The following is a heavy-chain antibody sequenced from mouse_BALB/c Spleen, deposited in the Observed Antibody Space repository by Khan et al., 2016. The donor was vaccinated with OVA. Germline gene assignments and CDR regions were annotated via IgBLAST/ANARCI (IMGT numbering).Heavy chain of an antibody. D-gene: IGHD1-2*01. CDR1: GYSITSGYG. CDR3: ARTARIKY. V-gene: IGHV3-2*02. J-gene: IGHJ2*01. Sequence: VQLKESGPGLVKPSQSLSLTCTVTGYSITSGYGWNWIRQFPGNILEWMGYISYSGSTNYNPSLKSRISITRDTSKNQFFLQLNSVTTEDTATYSWARTARIKYWGQGTTITVSS. CDR2: ISYSGST.